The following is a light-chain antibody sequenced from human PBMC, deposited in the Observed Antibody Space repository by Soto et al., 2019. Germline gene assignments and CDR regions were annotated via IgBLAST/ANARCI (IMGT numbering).Light chain of an antibody. V-gene: IGKV1-39*01. CDR3: QQSYTTVSIT. CDR1: QSISRN. J-gene: IGKJ5*01. Sequence: DIQITQSPSSLSASVGDRVTITCRASQSISRNLNWYQHKPGKAPKLLIYAASSLQNGVPSRFSGSGSGTDFTLSISSLQPEDFATYYCQQSYTTVSITFGQGTRLEIK. CDR2: AAS.